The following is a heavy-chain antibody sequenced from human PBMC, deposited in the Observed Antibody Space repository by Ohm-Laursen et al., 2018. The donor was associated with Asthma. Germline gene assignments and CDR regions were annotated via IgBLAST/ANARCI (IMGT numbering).Heavy chain of an antibody. V-gene: IGHV4-61*08. CDR2: FYYSGST. Sequence: SETLSLTCTVSGRSISSGGYYWSWIRQPPGKGLVWIGYFYYSGSTNYNPSLKSRVTISVDTSKNQFSLKLSSVTAADTAVYYCARDPYSNYPYGMDVWGQGTTVTVSS. CDR1: GRSISSGGYY. D-gene: IGHD4-11*01. J-gene: IGHJ6*02. CDR3: ARDPYSNYPYGMDV.